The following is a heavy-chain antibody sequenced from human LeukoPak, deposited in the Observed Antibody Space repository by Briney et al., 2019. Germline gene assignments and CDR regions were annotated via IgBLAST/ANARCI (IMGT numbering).Heavy chain of an antibody. Sequence: GGSLRLSCAASGFTFSSFAMHWVRQAPGKGLEWVAFISYDGSNKYFADSVKGRFTISRDNSKNTLYLQMNSLRAEDTAVYYCARDPTPWGQGTLATAPS. CDR2: ISYDGSNK. CDR1: GFTFSSFA. J-gene: IGHJ5*02. CDR3: ARDPTP. V-gene: IGHV3-30*04.